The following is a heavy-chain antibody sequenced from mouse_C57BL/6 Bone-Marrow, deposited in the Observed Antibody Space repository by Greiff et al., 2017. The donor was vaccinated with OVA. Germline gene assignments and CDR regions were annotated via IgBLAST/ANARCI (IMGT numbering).Heavy chain of an antibody. CDR1: GYTFTSYW. D-gene: IGHD3-2*02. V-gene: IGHV1-50*01. J-gene: IGHJ3*01. CDR2: IDPSDSYT. CDR3: AREGTAQATWAY. Sequence: VQLKQPGAELVKPGASVKLSCKASGYTFTSYWMQWVKQRPGQGLEWIGEIDPSDSYTNYNQKFKGKATLTVDTSSSTAYMQLSSLTSEDSAVYYCAREGTAQATWAYWGQGTLVTVSA.